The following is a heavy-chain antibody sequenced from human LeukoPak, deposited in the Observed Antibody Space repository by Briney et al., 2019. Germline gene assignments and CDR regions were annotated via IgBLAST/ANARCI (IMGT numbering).Heavy chain of an antibody. CDR2: IYNSGST. D-gene: IGHD1-26*01. CDR3: VRDRELTY. V-gene: IGHV4-59*01. Sequence: LSLTXXVSXXSXSIYYWSWIRQPXGKGLEWIGYIYNSGSTIYNPSLRSRVTISVDTSKNQFSLKLNSVTAADTAVYYCVRDRELTYWSQGTLVTVSS. CDR1: XXSXSIYY. J-gene: IGHJ4*02.